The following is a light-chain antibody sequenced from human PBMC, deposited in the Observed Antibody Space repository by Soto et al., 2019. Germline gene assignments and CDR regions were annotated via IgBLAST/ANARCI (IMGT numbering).Light chain of an antibody. V-gene: IGKV3-15*01. CDR1: QSVSSN. CDR3: QQYNNWPLR. J-gene: IGKJ2*03. Sequence: EIVMTQSPATPSVSPGERATLSCRASQSVSSNLAWYQQKPGQAPRLLIYGASTRATGIPARFSGSGSGTEFTLTISSLQSEDFAVYYCQQYNNWPLRFGQGTKLEIK. CDR2: GAS.